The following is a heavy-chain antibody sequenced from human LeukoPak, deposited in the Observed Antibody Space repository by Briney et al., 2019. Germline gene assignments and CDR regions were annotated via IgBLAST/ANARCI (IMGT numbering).Heavy chain of an antibody. D-gene: IGHD2-2*01. CDR3: AKSSDYQVLSYFDY. V-gene: IGHV3-23*01. Sequence: TGGSLRLSCVASGFTFSSYAMSWVRQAPGKGLEWVSGFNGTGSFTYYADSVKGRFTISRDNSKNTLYLQMNSLRAEDTAVYYCAKSSDYQVLSYFDYWGQGTLVTVSS. J-gene: IGHJ4*02. CDR1: GFTFSSYA. CDR2: FNGTGSFT.